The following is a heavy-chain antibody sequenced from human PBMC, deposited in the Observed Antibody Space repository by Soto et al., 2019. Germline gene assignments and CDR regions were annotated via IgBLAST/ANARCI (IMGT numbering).Heavy chain of an antibody. Sequence: QMQLVESGGGVVQPGRSLRLSCAASGFTFRSYGIHRVRQAPGKGLEWEALIWFDGSKKYYVDSVKGRFAVSRDNSKNTMYLQMNSLRVEDTAVYYCARDRLVPYGYGMDVWGQGTTVTVSS. CDR1: GFTFRSYG. V-gene: IGHV3-33*01. CDR2: IWFDGSKK. D-gene: IGHD2-2*01. J-gene: IGHJ6*02. CDR3: ARDRLVPYGYGMDV.